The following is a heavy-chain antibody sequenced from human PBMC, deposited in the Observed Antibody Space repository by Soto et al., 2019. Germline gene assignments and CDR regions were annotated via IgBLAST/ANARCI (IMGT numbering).Heavy chain of an antibody. D-gene: IGHD6-13*01. CDR1: GGSISSYY. CDR2: IYTSGST. J-gene: IGHJ5*02. V-gene: IGHV4-4*07. Sequence: ASETLSLTCTVSGGSISSYYWSWIRQPDGKGLEWIGRIYTSGSTYYNPSLKSRVTISVDRSKNQFSLKLNSVTAADTAIYYCVRESAASGPNWFETWGPGTLVTVSS. CDR3: VRESAASGPNWFET.